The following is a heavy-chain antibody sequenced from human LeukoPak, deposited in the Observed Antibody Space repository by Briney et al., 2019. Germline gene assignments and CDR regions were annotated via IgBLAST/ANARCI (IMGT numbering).Heavy chain of an antibody. D-gene: IGHD2-2*01. J-gene: IGHJ4*02. Sequence: ASVKVSCKASGYTFTSYGISWVRPGPGQGLEWVGWISAYNGNTKFAPNLQDRVTMTTDTSTATAYMELRSLRLNDTAVYFCARARPGAYCGTTSCFSDYWGQGTLVTVSS. V-gene: IGHV1-18*01. CDR3: ARARPGAYCGTTSCFSDY. CDR1: GYTFTSYG. CDR2: ISAYNGNT.